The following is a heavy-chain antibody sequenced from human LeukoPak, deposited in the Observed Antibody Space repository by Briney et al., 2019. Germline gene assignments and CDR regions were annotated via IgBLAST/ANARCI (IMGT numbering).Heavy chain of an antibody. CDR2: ISWNSGSI. CDR1: GFTFDDYA. Sequence: GGSLRLSCAAFGFTFDDYAMHWVRQAPGKGLEWVSGISWNSGSIGYADSVKGRFTISRDNAKNSLYLQMNSLRAEDTALYYCAGYDILTGSHHWGQGTLVTVPS. D-gene: IGHD3-9*01. CDR3: AGYDILTGSHH. J-gene: IGHJ5*02. V-gene: IGHV3-9*01.